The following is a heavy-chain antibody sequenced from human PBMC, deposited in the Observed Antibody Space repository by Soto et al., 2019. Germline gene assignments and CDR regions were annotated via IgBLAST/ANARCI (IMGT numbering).Heavy chain of an antibody. CDR2: INHSGNT. CDR1: GGPFSGYY. J-gene: IGHJ4*02. Sequence: SSETLSFTWAVYGGPFSGYYRNWIRQSPGKGLEWIGEINHSGNTNYNPSLKSRVTMSLDTSKNQFSLKLSSVTAADTAVYYCTWANWYSEYWGQGTLVTVSS. CDR3: TWANWYSEY. V-gene: IGHV4-34*01. D-gene: IGHD7-27*01.